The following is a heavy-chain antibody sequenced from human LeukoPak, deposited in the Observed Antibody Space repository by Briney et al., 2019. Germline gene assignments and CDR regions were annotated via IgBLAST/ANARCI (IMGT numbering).Heavy chain of an antibody. CDR2: ISGSGGST. J-gene: IGHJ6*02. Sequence: GGSLRLSCAASGFTFSSYAMSWVRQAPGKGLEWVSAISGSGGSTYYADSVKGRFTISRDNSKNTLYLQMNSLRAEDTAVYYCAKATLEGYYYYYGMDVWGQGTTVTVSS. CDR3: AKATLEGYYYYYGMDV. V-gene: IGHV3-23*01. CDR1: GFTFSSYA.